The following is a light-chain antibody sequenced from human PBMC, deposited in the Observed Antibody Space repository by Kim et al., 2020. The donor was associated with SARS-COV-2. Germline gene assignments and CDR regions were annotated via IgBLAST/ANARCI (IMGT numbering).Light chain of an antibody. CDR3: SAWDSNLSAWV. CDR2: RNN. CDR1: TNNVGNQG. Sequence: QTATITCTGDTNNVGNQGAVWLKQHQGHPPKLLSDRNNNRPSGISDRLSASRSGKTASLTITGLQADDEADYYCSAWDSNLSAWVFGGGTQLTVL. J-gene: IGLJ3*02. V-gene: IGLV10-54*01.